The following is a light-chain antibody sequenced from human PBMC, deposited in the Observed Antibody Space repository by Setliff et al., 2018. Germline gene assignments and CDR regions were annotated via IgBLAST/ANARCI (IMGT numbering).Light chain of an antibody. CDR2: DVT. V-gene: IGLV2-8*01. CDR1: SNDVWGHNY. J-gene: IGLJ1*01. CDR3: SSYADSNIFL. Sequence: QSALTQPPSASGSPGQSVTISCTGTSNDVWGHNYVSWYQQHPGKAPQLIIYDVTKRPSGVPDRFSGSKSGNTASLTVSGLQAEDEAEYYRSSYADSNIFLFGSGTKVTVL.